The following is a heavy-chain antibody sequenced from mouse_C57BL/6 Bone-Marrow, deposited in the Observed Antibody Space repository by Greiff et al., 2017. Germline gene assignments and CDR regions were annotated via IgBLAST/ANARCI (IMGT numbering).Heavy chain of an antibody. D-gene: IGHD6-5*01. V-gene: IGHV1-54*01. CDR1: GYAFTDYV. J-gene: IGHJ2*01. CDR2: INPGSGGT. Sequence: VQLQQSGAELVRPGTSVKVSCKASGYAFTDYVIAWVKQRPGQGLEWIGVINPGSGGTNYNEKFKGKAALTADKSSSTAYMQRSSLTAEDSAVYFCARALSDFDYWGQGTTLTVSS. CDR3: ARALSDFDY.